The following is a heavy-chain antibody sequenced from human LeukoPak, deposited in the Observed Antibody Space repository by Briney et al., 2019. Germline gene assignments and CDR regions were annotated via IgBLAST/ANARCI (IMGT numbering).Heavy chain of an antibody. Sequence: GGSLRLSCTASGLNFSGQWMHWVRQSPGQGLEWVANIKYDGSEKYYVDSVKGRFTIYREDAKNSLSLQMDSVGPEDTAVYYCAFNNNFKYWGQGTLVIVSS. D-gene: IGHD1/OR15-1a*01. V-gene: IGHV3-7*01. CDR3: AFNNNFKY. J-gene: IGHJ4*02. CDR1: GLNFSGQW. CDR2: IKYDGSEK.